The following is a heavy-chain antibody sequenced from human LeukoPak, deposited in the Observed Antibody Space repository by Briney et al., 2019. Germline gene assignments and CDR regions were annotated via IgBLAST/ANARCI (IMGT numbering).Heavy chain of an antibody. CDR1: GYTFTSYG. D-gene: IGHD6-19*01. Sequence: ASVKVSCKASGYTFTSYGISWVRQAPGQGLEWMGWISAYNGNTNYAQKLQGRVTITTDESTSTAYMELSSLRSEDTAVYYCARERYSSGPTDWGQGTLVTVSS. CDR2: ISAYNGNT. CDR3: ARERYSSGPTD. V-gene: IGHV1-18*01. J-gene: IGHJ4*02.